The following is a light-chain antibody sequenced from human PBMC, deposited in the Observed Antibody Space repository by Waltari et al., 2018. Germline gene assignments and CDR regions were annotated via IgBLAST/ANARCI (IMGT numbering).Light chain of an antibody. V-gene: IGLV3-1*01. J-gene: IGLJ2*01. CDR1: KLGDKY. CDR3: QAWDSSTAV. CDR2: QDS. Sequence: SYELTQPPSVSVSPGQTASITCSGDKLGDKYACWYQQKPGQSPVRVIYQDSKRASGIPERFSGSNSGNTATLTISGTQAMDEADYYCQAWDSSTAVFGGGTKLTVL.